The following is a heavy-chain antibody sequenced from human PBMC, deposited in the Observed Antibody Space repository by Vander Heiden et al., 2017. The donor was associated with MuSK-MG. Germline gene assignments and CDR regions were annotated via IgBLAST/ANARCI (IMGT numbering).Heavy chain of an antibody. J-gene: IGHJ4*02. CDR2: ITSRSSI. CDR3: ARDPGPGDS. Sequence: ELQLVESGGGLVKPGGSRRLSCAASGFTFSTSTMNWVRQAPGKGLEWVSSITSRSSIYDADSVKGRFTISRDNAKSSLYLQMNSLRVEDTAVYYCARDPGPGDSWGQGTLVTVSS. CDR1: GFTFSTST. V-gene: IGHV3-21*02.